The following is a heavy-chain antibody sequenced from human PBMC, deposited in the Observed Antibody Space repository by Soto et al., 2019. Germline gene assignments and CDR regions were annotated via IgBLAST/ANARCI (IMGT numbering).Heavy chain of an antibody. V-gene: IGHV4-39*01. CDR2: VFYTGFT. CDR1: GGSISGSYYY. CDR3: ATSQKGYNWNYFDH. Sequence: SSVTLSLTCAVSGGSISGSYYYWAWLRQSPGKGPEWIGSVFYTGFTSYNPSLESRVSVSVDTSKSQFSLKLSAVTAADTAVYYCATSQKGYNWNYFDHWGQGALVTVSS. J-gene: IGHJ4*02. D-gene: IGHD1-20*01.